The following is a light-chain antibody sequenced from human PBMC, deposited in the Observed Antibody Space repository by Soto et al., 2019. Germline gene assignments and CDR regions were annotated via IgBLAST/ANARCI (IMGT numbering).Light chain of an antibody. Sequence: EIVLTQSPATLSLSPGERATLSCRASQSVSSYLAWYQQKPGQAPRLLIYDASNRATGIPARFSGSGSGTDFTLTISSLEPEDFAVYYCQPRSKWRITFGQGTRLEIK. CDR1: QSVSSY. CDR2: DAS. CDR3: QPRSKWRIT. J-gene: IGKJ5*01. V-gene: IGKV3-11*01.